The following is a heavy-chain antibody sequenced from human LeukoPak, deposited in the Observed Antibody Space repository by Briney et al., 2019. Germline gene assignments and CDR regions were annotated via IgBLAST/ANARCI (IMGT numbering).Heavy chain of an antibody. D-gene: IGHD6-19*01. Sequence: RASVKVSCKVSGYTLTELSMHWVRQAPGKGLEWMGGFDPEDGETIYAQKFQGRVTMTEDTSTDTAYMELSSLRSEDTAVYYCATGQYSSGFTFDYWGQGTLVTVSS. J-gene: IGHJ4*02. V-gene: IGHV1-24*01. CDR1: GYTLTELS. CDR3: ATGQYSSGFTFDY. CDR2: FDPEDGET.